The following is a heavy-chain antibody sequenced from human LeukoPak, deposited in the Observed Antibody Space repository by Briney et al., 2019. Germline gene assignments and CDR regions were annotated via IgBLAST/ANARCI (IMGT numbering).Heavy chain of an antibody. J-gene: IGHJ4*02. CDR2: ISSSGSTI. CDR3: AKGSDFLLDY. V-gene: IGHV3-48*04. D-gene: IGHD2/OR15-2a*01. CDR1: GFTFSSYS. Sequence: PGGSLRLSCAASGFTFSSYSMNWVRQAPGKGLEWVSYISSSGSTIYYADSVKGRFTISRDNAKNSLYLQINSLRTEDTAVYYCAKGSDFLLDYWGQGTLLTVSS.